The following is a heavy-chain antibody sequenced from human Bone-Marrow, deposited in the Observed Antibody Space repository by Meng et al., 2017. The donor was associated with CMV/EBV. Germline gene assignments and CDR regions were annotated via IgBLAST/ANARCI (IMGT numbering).Heavy chain of an antibody. D-gene: IGHD3-3*01. CDR3: ARSGVFTIFGVDSYNWFDP. J-gene: IGHJ5*02. CDR1: SSSSYS. CDR2: IYYSGST. Sequence: SSSSYSWGWIRPPPGKGLEWIGSIYYSGSTYYNPSLKSRVTISVDTSKNQFSLKLSSVTAADTAVYYCARSGVFTIFGVDSYNWFDPWGQGTLVTVSS. V-gene: IGHV4-39*07.